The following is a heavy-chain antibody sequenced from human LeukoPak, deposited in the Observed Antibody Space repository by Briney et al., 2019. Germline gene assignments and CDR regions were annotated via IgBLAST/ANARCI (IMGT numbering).Heavy chain of an antibody. CDR1: GFAFYTYG. D-gene: IGHD2-15*01. Sequence: ATSLTLSCAASGFAFYTYGLHWVRQAPGGGLEWVAVIWYDGRYKYYADSVKGRFTMSKDISKNMEYLQMTSLRAVDTAVYDCARAGGSSSEYYYYGMDTWGQGTTVTVSS. CDR3: ARAGGSSSEYYYYGMDT. J-gene: IGHJ6*02. V-gene: IGHV3-33*01. CDR2: IWYDGRYK.